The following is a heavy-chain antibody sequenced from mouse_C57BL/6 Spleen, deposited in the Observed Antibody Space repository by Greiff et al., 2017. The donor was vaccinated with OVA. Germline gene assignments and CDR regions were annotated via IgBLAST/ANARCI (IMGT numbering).Heavy chain of an antibody. V-gene: IGHV1-75*01. D-gene: IGHD2-2*01. Sequence: VKLLESGPELVKPGASVKISCKASGYTFTDYYINWVKQRPGQGLEWIGWIFPGSGSTYYNEKFKGKATLTVDKSSSTAYMQLSSLTSEDSAVYFCARRGGYYYAMDYWGQGTSVTVSS. CDR2: IFPGSGST. CDR1: GYTFTDYY. CDR3: ARRGGYYYAMDY. J-gene: IGHJ4*01.